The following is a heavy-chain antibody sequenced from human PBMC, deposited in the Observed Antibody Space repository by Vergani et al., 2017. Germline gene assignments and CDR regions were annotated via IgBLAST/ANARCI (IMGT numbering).Heavy chain of an antibody. CDR3: VGISYSSSN. V-gene: IGHV4-39*01. J-gene: IGHJ1*01. Sequence: QLQLQESGPGLVKPSETLSLTCTVSGCSISSSSYYWGWIRQPPGKGLEWIGSIYYSGSTYYNPSLKSRVTISVDTSKNQFSRKLTSVTAADTAVYFCVGISYSSSNWGQGTLVTVSS. CDR1: GCSISSSSYY. CDR2: IYYSGST. D-gene: IGHD6-6*01.